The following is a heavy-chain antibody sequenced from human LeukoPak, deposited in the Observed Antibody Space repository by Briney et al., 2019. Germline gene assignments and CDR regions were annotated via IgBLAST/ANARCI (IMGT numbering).Heavy chain of an antibody. CDR3: ARVGGTNYYYYGMDV. Sequence: SETLSLTCTVSGGSVSSGNYYWSWIRQPPGKGLEWIVYIYYSGSTNYNPSLKSRVTISVDTSKNQFSLKVSSVTAADTAVYYCARVGGTNYYYYGMDVWGQGTTVTVSS. J-gene: IGHJ6*02. CDR1: GGSVSSGNYY. V-gene: IGHV4-61*01. D-gene: IGHD1-26*01. CDR2: IYYSGST.